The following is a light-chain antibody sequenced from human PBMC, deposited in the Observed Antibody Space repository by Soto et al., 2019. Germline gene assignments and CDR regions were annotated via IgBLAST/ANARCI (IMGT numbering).Light chain of an antibody. V-gene: IGLV1-44*01. CDR3: TAGDDSLNGHV. CDR1: SSNIGSKT. Sequence: QSVLTQPPSASGTPGQRVTISCSGSSSNIGSKTVNWYQQLPGTAPKLLIYSNYQRPSGVPDRFSGSKSGTSASLAISGLQSEDEADYYGTAGDDSLNGHVVRTGTKVPDL. J-gene: IGLJ1*01. CDR2: SNY.